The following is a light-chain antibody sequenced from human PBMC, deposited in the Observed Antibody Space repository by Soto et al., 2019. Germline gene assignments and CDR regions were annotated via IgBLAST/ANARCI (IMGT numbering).Light chain of an antibody. Sequence: QSALTQPASVSGSPGQSITISCTGTSSDVGSYNLVSWYQQHPGKAPKLMIYEVSKRPSGVSHRFSGSKSGNTASLTISGLQAEDAADYYCCSYAGSSTLGVFGGGTQLTVL. CDR2: EVS. V-gene: IGLV2-23*02. J-gene: IGLJ2*01. CDR1: SSDVGSYNL. CDR3: CSYAGSSTLGV.